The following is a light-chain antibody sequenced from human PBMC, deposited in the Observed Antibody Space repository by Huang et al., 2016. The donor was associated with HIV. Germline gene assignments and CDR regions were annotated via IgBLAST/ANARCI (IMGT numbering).Light chain of an antibody. V-gene: IGKV4-1*01. J-gene: IGKJ2*01. Sequence: DIVMTQSPDSLAVSLGERATINCKSSQCVLYSSNNRNYLAWFQQKPGQPPKLLLYWAALRESGVPDRFSGSGSGTDFTLTISSLQAEDVAVYYCQQYYRTPYTFGQGTKLEI. CDR1: QCVLYSSNNRNY. CDR3: QQYYRTPYT. CDR2: WAA.